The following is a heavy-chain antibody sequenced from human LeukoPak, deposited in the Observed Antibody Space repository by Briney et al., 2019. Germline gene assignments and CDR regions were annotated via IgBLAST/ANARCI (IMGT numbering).Heavy chain of an antibody. CDR1: GGTFSSYA. CDR2: IIPIFGTA. V-gene: IGHV1-69*05. J-gene: IGHJ4*02. D-gene: IGHD2-15*01. CDR3: ARGRYSSGGSCYSGY. Sequence: ASVKVSCKASGGTFSSYAISWVRQAPGQGLEWMGRIIPIFGTANYAQKFQGRVTITTDESTSTAYMELSSLRSEDTAVYYCARGRYSSGGSCYSGYWGQGTLVTVSS.